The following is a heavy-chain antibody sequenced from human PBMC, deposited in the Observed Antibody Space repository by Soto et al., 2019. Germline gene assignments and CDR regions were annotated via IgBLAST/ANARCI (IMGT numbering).Heavy chain of an antibody. D-gene: IGHD3-22*01. V-gene: IGHV3-11*06. CDR3: ATQRNRAYYD. CDR1: GFTFGYYY. CDR2: IASSSSYT. Sequence: PAGSLILSSAASGFTFGYYYMILLRQAPGKGLEWVSYIASSSSYTNYADSVKGRFTISRDNAKNLLYLQMNSLRAEDTAVYYCATQRNRAYYDWGQGTLVTVSS. J-gene: IGHJ4*02.